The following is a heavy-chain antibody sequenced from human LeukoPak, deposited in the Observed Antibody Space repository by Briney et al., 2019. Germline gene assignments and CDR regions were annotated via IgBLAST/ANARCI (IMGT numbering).Heavy chain of an antibody. Sequence: SETLSLTCTVSGYSISSGYYWGWIRQPPGKGLEWIGSIYHSGSTYYNPSLKSRVTISVDTSKNQFSLKLSSVTAADTAVYYCASSYYYDSSGSYDYWGQGTLVTVSS. J-gene: IGHJ4*02. CDR1: GYSISSGYY. D-gene: IGHD3-22*01. V-gene: IGHV4-38-2*02. CDR2: IYHSGST. CDR3: ASSYYYDSSGSYDY.